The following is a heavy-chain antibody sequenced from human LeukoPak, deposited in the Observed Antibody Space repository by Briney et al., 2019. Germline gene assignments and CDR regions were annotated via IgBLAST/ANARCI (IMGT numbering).Heavy chain of an antibody. CDR2: ISGSDGGT. Sequence: GGSLRLSCAASGFTFSSYAMSWVRQAPGKGLEWVSGISGSDGGTYYADSVKGRFTISRDNSGNTLYLQMNSLRAEDTAVYYCAKDDGGSYYIYYYYMDVWGKGTTVTISS. CDR1: GFTFSSYA. J-gene: IGHJ6*03. V-gene: IGHV3-23*01. CDR3: AKDDGGSYYIYYYYMDV. D-gene: IGHD1-26*01.